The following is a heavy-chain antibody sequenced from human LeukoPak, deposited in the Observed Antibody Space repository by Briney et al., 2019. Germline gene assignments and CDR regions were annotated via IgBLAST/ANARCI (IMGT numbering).Heavy chain of an antibody. CDR3: AKDSFPYYYDSSGYAYYDY. V-gene: IGHV3-23*01. D-gene: IGHD3-22*01. CDR1: GFPISSYA. CDR2: ISGSGGST. J-gene: IGHJ4*02. Sequence: GSLRLSCAASGFPISSYAMSWVRQAPGKRLEWVSAISGSGGSTYYAGSVKGRFTISRDNSKNTLYLQMNSLRAEDTAVYYCAKDSFPYYYDSSGYAYYDYWGQGTLVTVSS.